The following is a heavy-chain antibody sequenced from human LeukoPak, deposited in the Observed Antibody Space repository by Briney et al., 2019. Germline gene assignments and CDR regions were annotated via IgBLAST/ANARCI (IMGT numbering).Heavy chain of an antibody. Sequence: PGGSLRLSCAASGFTFDDYAMHWVRQAPGKGLEWVSGISWNSGSIGYADSVKGRFTISRDNAKNSLYLQMNSLRAEDMALYYCAKGIAAAGSRPYYFDYWGQGTLVTVSS. D-gene: IGHD6-13*01. CDR3: AKGIAAAGSRPYYFDY. J-gene: IGHJ4*02. V-gene: IGHV3-9*03. CDR1: GFTFDDYA. CDR2: ISWNSGSI.